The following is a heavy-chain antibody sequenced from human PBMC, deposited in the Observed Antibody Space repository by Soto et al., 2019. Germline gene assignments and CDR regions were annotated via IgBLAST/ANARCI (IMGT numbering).Heavy chain of an antibody. V-gene: IGHV4-30-4*01. CDR1: GGSISSGDYY. J-gene: IGHJ4*02. D-gene: IGHD3-3*01. CDR3: ARARYYDFWSGEGPFFDY. CDR2: IYYSGST. Sequence: SETLSLTCTVSGGSISSGDYYWSWIRQPPGKGLEWIGYIYYSGSTYYNPSLKSRVTISVDTSKNQFSLKLSSVTAADTAVYYCARARYYDFWSGEGPFFDYWGQGTLVNVSS.